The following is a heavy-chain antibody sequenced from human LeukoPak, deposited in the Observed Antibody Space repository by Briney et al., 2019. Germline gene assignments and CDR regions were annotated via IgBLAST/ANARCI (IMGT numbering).Heavy chain of an antibody. D-gene: IGHD1-26*01. Sequence: PSETLSLTCTVSAYSISNGFLWGWIRQPPGKGLEWIGSIYQSGTTYYNPSLKSRVTTSVDTPKNQFSLKLSSVTAADTAVYYCTRLSHVAGAAKVSWFDPWGQGALVTVSS. J-gene: IGHJ5*02. CDR2: IYQSGTT. CDR1: AYSISNGFL. V-gene: IGHV4-38-2*02. CDR3: TRLSHVAGAAKVSWFDP.